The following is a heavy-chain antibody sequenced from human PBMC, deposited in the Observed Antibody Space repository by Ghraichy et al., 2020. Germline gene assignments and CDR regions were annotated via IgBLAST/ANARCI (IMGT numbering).Heavy chain of an antibody. CDR3: ARSHGMDV. J-gene: IGHJ6*02. Sequence: ASVKVSCKASGYTFTSHDINWVRQAPGQGLEWMGWINPNSGNTGYAQKLQGRVTMTRNTSISTAYMELSSLRSEDTAVYYCARSHGMDVWGQGTTVTISS. V-gene: IGHV1-8*01. CDR1: GYTFTSHD. CDR2: INPNSGNT.